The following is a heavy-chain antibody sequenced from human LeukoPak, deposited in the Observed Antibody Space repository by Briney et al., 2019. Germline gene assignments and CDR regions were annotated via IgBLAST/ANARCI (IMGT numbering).Heavy chain of an antibody. D-gene: IGHD2-2*01. CDR1: GYTFTSYG. J-gene: IGHJ6*03. V-gene: IGHV1-18*01. Sequence: GASVKVSCKASGYTFTSYGISWVRQAPGQGLEWMGWISAYNGNTNYAQKLQGRVTMTTDTSTSTAYMELRSLRSDDTAVYYCAREGGFVCSSTSCYGHYYYMDVWGKGTTVTVSS. CDR3: AREGGFVCSSTSCYGHYYYMDV. CDR2: ISAYNGNT.